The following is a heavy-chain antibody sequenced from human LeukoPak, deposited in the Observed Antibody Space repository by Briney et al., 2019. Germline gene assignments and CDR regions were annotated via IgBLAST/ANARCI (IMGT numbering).Heavy chain of an antibody. CDR3: ARVVPAARVDYHYYGMDV. V-gene: IGHV7-4-1*02. D-gene: IGHD2-2*01. CDR1: GYTFSSNV. Sequence: GASVKVCCKASGYTFSSNVLKWVRQAPGQGLEWMGWINTNTGNPTYAQGFTGRFVFSLDTSVSTAYLQISSLKAEDTAVYYCARVVPAARVDYHYYGMDVWGQGTTVTVSS. CDR2: INTNTGNP. J-gene: IGHJ6*02.